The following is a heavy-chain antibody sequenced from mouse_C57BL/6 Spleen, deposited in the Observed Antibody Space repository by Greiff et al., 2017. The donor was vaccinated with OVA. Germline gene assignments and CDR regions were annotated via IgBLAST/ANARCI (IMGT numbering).Heavy chain of an antibody. Sequence: EVHLVESGGGLVKPGGSLKLSCAASGFTFSDYGMHWVRQAPEKGLEWVAYISSGSSTIYYADTVKGRFTISRDHAKNTLFLQMTSLRSEDTAMYYCAGDYYGRPAYWGQGTLVTVSA. CDR1: GFTFSDYG. CDR2: ISSGSSTI. V-gene: IGHV5-17*01. J-gene: IGHJ3*01. CDR3: AGDYYGRPAY. D-gene: IGHD1-1*01.